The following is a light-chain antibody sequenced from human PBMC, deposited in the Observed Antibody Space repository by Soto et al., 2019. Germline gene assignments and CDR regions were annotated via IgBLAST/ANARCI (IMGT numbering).Light chain of an antibody. V-gene: IGKV1-5*03. J-gene: IGKJ1*01. CDR1: QTISSW. CDR2: KAS. CDR3: QHYNSYSEA. Sequence: DIQMTQSPSTLSGSVGDRVTITCRASQTISSWLAWYQQKPGKAPKPLIYKASTLKSGVPSRFSSSGSGTEFTLTISSLQPDDFATYYCQHYNSYSEAFGQGTKVELK.